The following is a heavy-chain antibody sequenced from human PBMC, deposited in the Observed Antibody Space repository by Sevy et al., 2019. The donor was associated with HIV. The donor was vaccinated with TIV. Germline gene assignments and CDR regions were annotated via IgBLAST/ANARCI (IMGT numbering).Heavy chain of an antibody. V-gene: IGHV3-48*03. CDR1: GFTCSSYD. J-gene: IGHJ5*02. Sequence: GGSLRLSCTASGFTCSSYDMNWVRQAPGKGLEWVSKISSSGSYIYYADSVKGRFTISRDNAKNSLNLQMNSLRAEDTAVYSCTRNGGAFDNGFDTWGQGTLVTVSS. D-gene: IGHD2-8*01. CDR2: ISSSGSYI. CDR3: TRNGGAFDNGFDT.